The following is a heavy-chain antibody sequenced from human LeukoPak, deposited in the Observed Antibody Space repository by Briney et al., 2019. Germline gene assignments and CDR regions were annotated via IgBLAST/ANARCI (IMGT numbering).Heavy chain of an antibody. D-gene: IGHD1-14*01. CDR2: IYHSGST. J-gene: IGHJ4*02. CDR1: GGSFSGYY. Sequence: SETLSLTCAVYGGSFSGYYWTWIRQSPGKGLEWIGNIYHSGSTNYNPSLKSRVTISVDTSKNQFSLKLSSVTAADTAVYYCARDQPSYFDYWGQGTLVTVSS. CDR3: ARDQPSYFDY. V-gene: IGHV4-34*01.